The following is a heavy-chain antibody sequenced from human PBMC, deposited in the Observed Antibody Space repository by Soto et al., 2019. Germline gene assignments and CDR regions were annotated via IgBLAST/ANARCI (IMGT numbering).Heavy chain of an antibody. CDR3: ARGTTVETGFYFDY. V-gene: IGHV4-30-4*01. CDR1: GGSISSGDYY. D-gene: IGHD4-17*01. CDR2: IYYSGST. J-gene: IGHJ4*02. Sequence: PSETLSLTCTVAGGSISSGDYYWSWIRQPPGKGLEWIGYIYYSGSTYYNPSLKSRVTISVDTSKNQFSLKLSSVTAADPAVYYCARGTTVETGFYFDYWGQGTLVTVSS.